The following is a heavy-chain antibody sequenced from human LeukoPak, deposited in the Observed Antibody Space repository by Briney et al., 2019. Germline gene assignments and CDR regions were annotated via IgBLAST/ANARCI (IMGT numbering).Heavy chain of an antibody. V-gene: IGHV3-21*01. Sequence: GGSLRLSCAASGFTFSSYSMNWVRQAPGKGLEWVSSISSSSSYIYYADSVKGRFTISRDNAKNSLYLQMNSLRAEDTAVYYCARGPTYDFWSGLNPENSYYFDYWGQGTLVTVSS. J-gene: IGHJ4*02. CDR3: ARGPTYDFWSGLNPENSYYFDY. CDR2: ISSSSSYI. D-gene: IGHD3-3*01. CDR1: GFTFSSYS.